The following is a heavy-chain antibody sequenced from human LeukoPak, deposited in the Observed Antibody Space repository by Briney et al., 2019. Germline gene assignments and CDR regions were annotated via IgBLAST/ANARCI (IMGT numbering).Heavy chain of an antibody. J-gene: IGHJ3*02. CDR2: IGTAGDT. V-gene: IGHV3-13*04. Sequence: PGGSLRLSCAASGFTFSSYDMHWVRQGTGKGLEWVSAIGTAGDTYYPGSVKGRFTTSRENAKNSLYRQMSSLRVGDTAVYYCARGRGWGTFDIWGQGAMVTVSS. CDR3: ARGRGWGTFDI. CDR1: GFTFSSYD. D-gene: IGHD3-10*01.